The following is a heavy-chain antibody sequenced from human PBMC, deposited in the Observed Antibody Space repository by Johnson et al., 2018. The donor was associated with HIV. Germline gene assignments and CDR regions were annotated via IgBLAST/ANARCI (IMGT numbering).Heavy chain of an antibody. CDR1: GFTFDDYA. Sequence: VQLVESGGGVVRPGGSLRLSCSASGFTFDDYAMSWVRQAPGKGLEWVSAISGSGGSTYYADSVKGRFTISRDNSKNTLYLQMNSLRAEDTAVYYCAKVGGYSYGESWGQGTMVTVSS. V-gene: IGHV3-23*04. CDR2: ISGSGGST. J-gene: IGHJ3*01. CDR3: AKVGGYSYGES. D-gene: IGHD5-18*01.